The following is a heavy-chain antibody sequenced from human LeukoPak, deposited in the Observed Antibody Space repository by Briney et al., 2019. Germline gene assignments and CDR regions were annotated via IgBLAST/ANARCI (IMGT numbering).Heavy chain of an antibody. J-gene: IGHJ5*02. V-gene: IGHV1-46*01. CDR3: ARDERSTSCSGCNWFDP. Sequence: ASVKVSCKASGYTFTSYYMHWVRQAPGQGLEWMGIINPSGGSTSYAQKFQGRVTMPRDTSTSTVYMELSSLRSEDTAVYYCARDERSTSCSGCNWFDPWGQGTLVTVSS. CDR2: INPSGGST. D-gene: IGHD2-2*01. CDR1: GYTFTSYY.